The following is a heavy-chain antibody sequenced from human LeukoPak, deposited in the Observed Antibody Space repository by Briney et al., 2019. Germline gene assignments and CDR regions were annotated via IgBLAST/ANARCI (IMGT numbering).Heavy chain of an antibody. CDR3: ARSTVVRGAFDY. Sequence: SETLSLTCTVSGGSISGYYWSWIRQPPGKGLEWIGEINHSGSTNYNPSLKSRVIISVDTSKNQFSLKLSSVTAADTAVYYCARSTVVRGAFDYWGQGTLVTVSS. D-gene: IGHD4-23*01. J-gene: IGHJ4*02. CDR1: GGSISGYY. V-gene: IGHV4-34*01. CDR2: INHSGST.